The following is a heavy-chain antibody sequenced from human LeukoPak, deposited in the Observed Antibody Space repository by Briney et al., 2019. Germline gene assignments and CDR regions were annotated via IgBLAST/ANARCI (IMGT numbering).Heavy chain of an antibody. CDR3: ARGGPRGCFDY. CDR1: GFTFSSHW. CDR2: IKKDGSEK. V-gene: IGHV3-7*01. Sequence: GGSLRLSCAASGFTFSSHWMSWVRQAPGKGLEWVANIKKDGSEKYYVDSVKGRFTISRDNAKNSLYLQMNSLRAEDTAVYYCARGGPRGCFDYWGQGTLVTVSS. D-gene: IGHD2-8*01. J-gene: IGHJ4*02.